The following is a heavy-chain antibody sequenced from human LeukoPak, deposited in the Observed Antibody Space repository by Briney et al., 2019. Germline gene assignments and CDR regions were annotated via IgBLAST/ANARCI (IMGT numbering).Heavy chain of an antibody. Sequence: TGGSLRLSCAASGFTFSTYAMSWVRQAPGKGLEWVSAISGSGSSTYYADSVKGRFTISRDNSKNTLYLQMNSLRAEDTAVYYCAASAPSGDHGDYWGQGTLVTVSS. D-gene: IGHD2-21*02. CDR2: ISGSGSST. CDR3: AASAPSGDHGDY. CDR1: GFTFSTYA. V-gene: IGHV3-23*01. J-gene: IGHJ4*02.